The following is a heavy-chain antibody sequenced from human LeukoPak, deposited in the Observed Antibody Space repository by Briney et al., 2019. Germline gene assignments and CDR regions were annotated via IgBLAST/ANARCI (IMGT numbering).Heavy chain of an antibody. J-gene: IGHJ3*02. Sequence: SETLPLTCTVSGGSISSSSYYWGWIRQPPGKGLEWIGSIYYSGSTYYNPSLKSRVTISVDTSKNQFSLKLSSVTAADTAVYYCARDYYDSSGIFDIWGQGTMVTVSS. CDR3: ARDYYDSSGIFDI. CDR1: GGSISSSSYY. V-gene: IGHV4-39*07. CDR2: IYYSGST. D-gene: IGHD3-22*01.